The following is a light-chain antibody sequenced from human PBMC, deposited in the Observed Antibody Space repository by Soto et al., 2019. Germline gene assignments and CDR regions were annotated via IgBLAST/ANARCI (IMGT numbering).Light chain of an antibody. CDR1: SSDVGSSNG. CDR3: SSYTRSSTYV. Sequence: QSVLTQPPSVSGSPGQSVTISCTGTSSDVGSSNGVSWYQQPPGRAPKLMIYDVSNRPSGVSNRFSGSKSGNTASLTISGLQAEDEADYYCSSYTRSSTYVFGTGTKVTVL. J-gene: IGLJ1*01. CDR2: DVS. V-gene: IGLV2-18*02.